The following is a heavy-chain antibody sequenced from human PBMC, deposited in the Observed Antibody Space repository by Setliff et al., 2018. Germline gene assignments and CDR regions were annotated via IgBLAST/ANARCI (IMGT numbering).Heavy chain of an antibody. D-gene: IGHD4-17*01. CDR1: GFTVSSSE. Sequence: GGSLRLSCAASGFTVSSSEMTWVRQAPGKGLEWVSSISGGCTYYTDSRKGRFTISRDNSKNTLHLQMSSLRAEDTAVSYCEKSMTTEIYFDYWGQGTLVTVSS. V-gene: IGHV3-66*01. CDR3: EKSMTTEIYFDY. CDR2: ISGGCT. J-gene: IGHJ4*02.